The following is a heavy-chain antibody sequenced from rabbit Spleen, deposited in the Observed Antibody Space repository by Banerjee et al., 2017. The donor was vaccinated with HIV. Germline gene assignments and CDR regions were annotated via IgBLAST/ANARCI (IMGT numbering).Heavy chain of an antibody. Sequence: QEQLEESGGDLVKPGASLTLTCTASGFSFSSSDYMCWVRQAPGKGLEWIACIAGSSSGFTYSATWAKGRFTCSKTSSTTVTLQMTSLTVADTATYFCARDSFTGYAGYGYANLNLWGQGTLVTVS. CDR2: IAGSSSGFT. CDR3: ARDSFTGYAGYGYANLNL. J-gene: IGHJ3*01. D-gene: IGHD6-1*01. V-gene: IGHV1S45*01. CDR1: GFSFSSSDY.